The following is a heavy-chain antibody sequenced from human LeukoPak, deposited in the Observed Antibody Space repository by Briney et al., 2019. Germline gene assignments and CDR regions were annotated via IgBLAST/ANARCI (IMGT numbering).Heavy chain of an antibody. CDR2: IYSGGST. CDR1: GFTVSSNY. J-gene: IGHJ4*02. V-gene: IGHV3-53*01. CDR3: ARDPGSVFDY. Sequence: GALRLSCAAPGFTVSSNYMSWVRQAPGKRLEWVSVIYSGGSTYYADSVKGRFTISRDNSKNTLYLQMNSLRAEDTAVYYCARDPGSVFDYWGQGTLVTVSS. D-gene: IGHD1-1*01.